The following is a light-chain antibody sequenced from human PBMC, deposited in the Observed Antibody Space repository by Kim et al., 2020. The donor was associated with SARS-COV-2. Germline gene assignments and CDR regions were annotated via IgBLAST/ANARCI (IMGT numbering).Light chain of an antibody. CDR3: NIYISTNSLGV. CDR2: DIS. Sequence: SSTISWSGSKVDIGGLLSVTWFQHHPGKAPRLIIYDISKRPSGVSNRFSASKSGDTPSLTISGLQANDEAQYYCNIYISTNSLGVFGGGTQLTVL. CDR1: KVDIGGLLS. V-gene: IGLV2-14*03. J-gene: IGLJ3*02.